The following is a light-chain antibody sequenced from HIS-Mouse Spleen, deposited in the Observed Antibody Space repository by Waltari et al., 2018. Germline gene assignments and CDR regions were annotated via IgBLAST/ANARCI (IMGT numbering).Light chain of an antibody. Sequence: QSALPQPASVSGSPGQSIPISCTGTSSDVGSYNLVSWYQQHPGKAPKLMIYEGSKRPSGVSNRFSGSKSGNTASLTISGLQAEDEADYYCCSYAGSSTFEVFGGGTKLTVL. J-gene: IGLJ2*01. CDR2: EGS. CDR3: CSYAGSSTFEV. CDR1: SSDVGSYNL. V-gene: IGLV2-23*03.